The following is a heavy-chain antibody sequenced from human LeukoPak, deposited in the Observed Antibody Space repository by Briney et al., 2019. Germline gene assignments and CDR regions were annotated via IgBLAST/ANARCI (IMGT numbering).Heavy chain of an antibody. CDR1: GYTFTSYG. V-gene: IGHV1-18*01. CDR3: ARDFQGPGSQGMEWPLYYYYYYMDV. CDR2: ISAYNGNT. J-gene: IGHJ6*03. Sequence: GASVKVSCKASGYTFTSYGISWVRQAPGQGLEWMGWISAYNGNTNHAQKLQGRVTMTTDTSTSTAYMELRSLRSDDTAVYYCARDFQGPGSQGMEWPLYYYYYYMDVWGKGTTVTVSS. D-gene: IGHD3-3*01.